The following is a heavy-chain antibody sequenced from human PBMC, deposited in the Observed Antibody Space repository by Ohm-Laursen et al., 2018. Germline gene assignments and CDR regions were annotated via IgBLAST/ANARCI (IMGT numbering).Heavy chain of an antibody. Sequence: SETLSLTCAVYGGSFSGYYWSWIRQPPGKRLEWIGEINHSGSTNYNPSLKSRVTISVDTSKNQFSLKLSSVTAADTAVYYCARVLARYYDSSGYGYWGQGTLVTVSS. J-gene: IGHJ4*02. CDR2: INHSGST. D-gene: IGHD3-22*01. CDR3: ARVLARYYDSSGYGY. V-gene: IGHV4-34*01. CDR1: GGSFSGYY.